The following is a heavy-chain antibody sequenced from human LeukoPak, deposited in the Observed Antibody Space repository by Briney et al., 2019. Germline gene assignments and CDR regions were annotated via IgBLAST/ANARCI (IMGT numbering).Heavy chain of an antibody. CDR3: ARTTTVTTRFDY. D-gene: IGHD4-17*01. CDR1: GGSISSYY. V-gene: IGHV4-59*01. CDR2: IYYSETT. Sequence: SETLSLTCTVSGGSISSYYWSGMRQPPGKGVEGIGYIYYSETTNYNPSLKSRVTISVDKSKNHFSLKLSSVTAADTAVYYCARTTTVTTRFDYWGQGTLVTASS. J-gene: IGHJ4*02.